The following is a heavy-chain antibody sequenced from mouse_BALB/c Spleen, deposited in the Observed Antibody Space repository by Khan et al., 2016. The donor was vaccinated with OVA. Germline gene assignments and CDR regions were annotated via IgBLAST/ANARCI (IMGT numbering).Heavy chain of an antibody. Sequence: VQLVETGGGLVRPGNSLKLSCVTSGFTFSYYRMHWLRQFPGKRLEWIAVITVTSDNSGANYAESVKGRFTISRDDSKSSVYLQLNRLREEDSATYDCSRGGYYYGTPFDYWGQGTTLTVSS. CDR3: SRGGYYYGTPFDY. CDR2: ITVTSDNSGA. J-gene: IGHJ2*01. V-gene: IGHV13-2*02. D-gene: IGHD1-1*01. CDR1: GFTFSYYR.